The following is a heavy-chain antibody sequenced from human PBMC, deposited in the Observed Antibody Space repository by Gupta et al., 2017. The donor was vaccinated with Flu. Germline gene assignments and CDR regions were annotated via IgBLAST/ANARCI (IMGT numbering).Heavy chain of an antibody. V-gene: IGHV4-39*01. J-gene: IGHJ5*02. CDR2: VAEGGRT. D-gene: IGHD6-19*01. CDR3: ASPDHYASTSGTSS. CDR1: SRGSY. Sequence: SRGSYWGWVRRTPGKGLEWIGRVAEGGRTFYSRYLRSRVTMAADRSKNQFSLHGRAVTATDTAVDDCASPDHYASTSGTSSWGKGTRVTVAS.